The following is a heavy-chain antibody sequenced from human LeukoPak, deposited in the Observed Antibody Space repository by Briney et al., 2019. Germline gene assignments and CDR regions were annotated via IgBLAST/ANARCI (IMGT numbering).Heavy chain of an antibody. J-gene: IGHJ5*02. D-gene: IGHD6-19*01. CDR2: IYYSGSP. CDR3: ARHFPHMDYSGWKQGWFDP. CDR1: GGSITTYY. Sequence: PSETLSLTCTVSGGSITTYYWSWIRHPPGKGLEWIGYIYYSGSPNYNPSLKSRGTISVDTSENQFSLRLISVTAADTAVYYCARHFPHMDYSGWKQGWFDPWGQGTLVTVSS. V-gene: IGHV4-59*08.